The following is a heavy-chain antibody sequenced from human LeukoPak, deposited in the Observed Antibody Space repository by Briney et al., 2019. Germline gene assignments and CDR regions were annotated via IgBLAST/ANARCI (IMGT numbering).Heavy chain of an antibody. J-gene: IGHJ3*02. CDR2: INHSGST. CDR3: ARGHPYYYDSSGAPGDI. CDR1: GGSFSGYY. V-gene: IGHV4-34*01. D-gene: IGHD3-22*01. Sequence: PSETLSLTCAVYGGSFSGYYWSWIRQPPGKGLEWIGEINHSGSTNYNPSLKSRVTISVDTSKNQFSLKLSSVTAADTAVYYCARGHPYYYDSSGAPGDIWGQGTMVTVSS.